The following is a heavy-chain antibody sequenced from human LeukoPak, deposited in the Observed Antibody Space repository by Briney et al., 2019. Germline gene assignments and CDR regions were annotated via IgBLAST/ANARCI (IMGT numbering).Heavy chain of an antibody. V-gene: IGHV1-2*02. CDR1: GYTFTGYY. D-gene: IGHD6-13*01. CDR2: INPNSGGT. CDR3: ARVGSSSSWYVSWFDP. Sequence: ASVKVSCKASGYTFTGYYMHWVRQAPGQGLEWMGWINPNSGGTNYAQKFQGRVTMTRDTSISTAYMELSRLRSDDTAVYYCARVGSSSSWYVSWFDPWGQGTLVTVSS. J-gene: IGHJ5*02.